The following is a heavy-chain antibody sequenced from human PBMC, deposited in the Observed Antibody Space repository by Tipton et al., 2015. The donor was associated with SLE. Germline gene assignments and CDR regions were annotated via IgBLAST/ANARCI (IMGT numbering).Heavy chain of an antibody. J-gene: IGHJ5*02. D-gene: IGHD1-26*01. CDR2: IYYSGST. V-gene: IGHV4-39*07. Sequence: TLSLTCTVSGGSISSSSYYWGWIRQPPGKGLEWIGSIYYSGSTYYNPSLKSRVTISVDTSKNQFSLKLSSVTAADTAVYYRARELRIVGAKDWFDPWGQGTLVTVSS. CDR1: GGSISSSSYY. CDR3: ARELRIVGAKDWFDP.